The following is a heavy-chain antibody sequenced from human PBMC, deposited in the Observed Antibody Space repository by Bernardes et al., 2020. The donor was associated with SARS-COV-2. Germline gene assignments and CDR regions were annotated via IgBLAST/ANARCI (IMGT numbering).Heavy chain of an antibody. V-gene: IGHV3-30*18. J-gene: IGHJ4*02. CDR2: ISYDGSNK. CDR1: GFTFSSYG. Sequence: GGSLRLSCAASGFTFSSYGMHWVRQAPGKGLEWVAVISYDGSNKYYADSVKGRFTISRDNSKNTLYLQMNSLRAEDTAVYYCAKDPSFESGGSSGGIDYWGQGTLVTVSS. CDR3: AKDPSFESGGSSGGIDY. D-gene: IGHD6-6*01.